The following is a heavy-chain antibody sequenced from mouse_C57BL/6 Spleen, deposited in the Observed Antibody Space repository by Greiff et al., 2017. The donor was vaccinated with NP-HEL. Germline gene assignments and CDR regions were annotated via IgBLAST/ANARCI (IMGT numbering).Heavy chain of an antibody. CDR2: INPSNGGT. J-gene: IGHJ4*01. CDR3: ARWGLTDYAMDY. CDR1: GYTFTSYW. Sequence: QVHVKQPGTELVKPGASVKLSCKASGYTFTSYWMHWVKQRPGQGLEWIGNINPSNGGTNYNEKFKSKATLTVDKSSSTAYMQLSSLTSEDSAVYYCARWGLTDYAMDYWGQGTSVTVSS. D-gene: IGHD1-3*01. V-gene: IGHV1-53*01.